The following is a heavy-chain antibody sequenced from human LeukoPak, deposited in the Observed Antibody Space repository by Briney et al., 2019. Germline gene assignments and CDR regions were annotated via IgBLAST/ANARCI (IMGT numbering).Heavy chain of an antibody. CDR2: ISYDGSNK. Sequence: PGRSLRLSCAASGFTFSSYGMPWVRRAPGKGLEWVAVISYDGSNKYYADSVKGRFTISRDNSKNTLYLQMNSLRAEDTAVYYCAKDPIYGGNSVIYYYYGMDVWGQGTTVTVSS. J-gene: IGHJ6*02. CDR1: GFTFSSYG. V-gene: IGHV3-30*18. CDR3: AKDPIYGGNSVIYYYYGMDV. D-gene: IGHD4-23*01.